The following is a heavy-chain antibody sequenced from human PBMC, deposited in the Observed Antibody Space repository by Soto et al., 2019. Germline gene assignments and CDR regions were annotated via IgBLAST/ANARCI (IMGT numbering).Heavy chain of an antibody. Sequence: SVKVSCKASGSGFISSGIQWVRQAHGQRLELIGWIVVASGQTNYAQNFRGRVAITRDTSTATAYIELTGLTSEDTAVYFCSADRPDIDVGWWVWGQGTTVTVSS. CDR3: SADRPDIDVGWWV. CDR1: GSGFISSG. CDR2: IVVASGQT. J-gene: IGHJ6*02. D-gene: IGHD2-15*01. V-gene: IGHV1-58*02.